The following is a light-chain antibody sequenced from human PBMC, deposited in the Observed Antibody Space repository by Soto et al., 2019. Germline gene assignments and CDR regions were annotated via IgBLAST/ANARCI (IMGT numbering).Light chain of an antibody. J-gene: IGKJ1*01. CDR1: QRTNY. Sequence: EVVLTQSPGTLSLSPVEKASLSCRASQRTNYLTWYQHKPXESPRRXXYGSSTRAPGTPDRFSASGSGTDFTLTINTLEPEDFAVYFCQRYGRSQWTFGQGTKV. CDR3: QRYGRSQWT. V-gene: IGKV3-20*01. CDR2: GSS.